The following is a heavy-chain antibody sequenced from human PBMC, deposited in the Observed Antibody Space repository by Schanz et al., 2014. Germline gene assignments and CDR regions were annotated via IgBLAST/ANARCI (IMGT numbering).Heavy chain of an antibody. D-gene: IGHD3-3*01. V-gene: IGHV3-21*01. Sequence: EVQLVESGGGVVRPGGSLRLSCVASGFAFSSFAMTWVRQAPGRGLEWVSSISSRSSHIYYADSVKGRFTVSRDNAKNSVYLQMNGLRVEDTAVYYCVRDSFFAFDYWGQGTLVTVSS. CDR1: GFAFSSFA. J-gene: IGHJ4*02. CDR3: VRDSFFAFDY. CDR2: ISSRSSHI.